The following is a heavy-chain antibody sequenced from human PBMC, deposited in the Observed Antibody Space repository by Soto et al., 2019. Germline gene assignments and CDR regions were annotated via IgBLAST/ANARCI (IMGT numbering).Heavy chain of an antibody. CDR1: GVSITGYY. J-gene: IGHJ4*02. D-gene: IGHD1-20*01. Sequence: SETLSLTCSVSGVSITGYYWTWIRHPPGKGLEWIGYVYHTGNTYYNPSLKSRVTISLDTSKNQVSLRLRSVTAADTAVYYCAREQYNWKLWGQGTLVTVSS. CDR2: VYHTGNT. CDR3: AREQYNWKL. V-gene: IGHV4-59*01.